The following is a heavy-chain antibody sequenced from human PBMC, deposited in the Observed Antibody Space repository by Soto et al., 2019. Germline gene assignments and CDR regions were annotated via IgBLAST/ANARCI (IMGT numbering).Heavy chain of an antibody. Sequence: SEKVSCKAYGFTFTSSVIRWVRQARGQRLEWIGWIVVGSGNTNYAQKFQERVTITRDMSTGTAYMELSSLKSEDTAVYYCEENTNLRFFKRRGMGPWSQEAMVTV. CDR3: EENTNLRFFKRRGMGP. J-gene: IGHJ5*02. CDR1: GFTFTSSV. V-gene: IGHV1-58*02. D-gene: IGHD3-3*01. CDR2: IVVGSGNT.